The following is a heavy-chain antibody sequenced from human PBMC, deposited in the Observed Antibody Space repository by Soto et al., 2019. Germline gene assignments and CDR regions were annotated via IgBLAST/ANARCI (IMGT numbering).Heavy chain of an antibody. V-gene: IGHV3-23*01. CDR2: ISGSGGST. CDR3: ASRSSGWYFDY. CDR1: GFTFSSYA. J-gene: IGHJ4*02. D-gene: IGHD6-19*01. Sequence: EVQLLESVGGLVQPGGSLRLSCAASGFTFSSYAMNWVRQAPGKGLEWVSVISGSGGSTYYADSVKGRFTISRDNSKNTLYLQMNSLRAEDTAVYSCASRSSGWYFDYWGQGTLVNVS.